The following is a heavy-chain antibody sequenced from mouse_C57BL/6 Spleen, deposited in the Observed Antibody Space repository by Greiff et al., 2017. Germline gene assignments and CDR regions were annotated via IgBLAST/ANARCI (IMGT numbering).Heavy chain of an antibody. CDR2: ISYDGSN. CDR3: ARESITTEYYFDY. CDR1: GYSITSGYY. Sequence: ESGPGLVKPSQSLSLTCSVTGYSITSGYYWNWIRQFPGNKLEWMGYISYDGSNNYNPSLKNRISITRDTSKNQFFLKLNSVPTEDTSTYYGARESITTEYYFDYWGQGTTLTVSS. J-gene: IGHJ2*01. V-gene: IGHV3-6*01. D-gene: IGHD1-1*01.